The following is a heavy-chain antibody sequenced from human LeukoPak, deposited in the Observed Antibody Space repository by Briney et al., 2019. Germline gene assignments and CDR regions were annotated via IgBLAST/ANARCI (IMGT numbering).Heavy chain of an antibody. CDR1: GGSISSYY. Sequence: SETLSLTCTVSGGSISSYYWSWIRQPPGKGLEWIGYIYYSGSTNYNPSLKSRVTISVDRSKNQFSLKLSSVTAADTAVYYCATTNYYDSSGYGYWGQGTLVTVSS. J-gene: IGHJ4*02. D-gene: IGHD3-22*01. CDR2: IYYSGST. CDR3: ATTNYYDSSGYGY. V-gene: IGHV4-59*12.